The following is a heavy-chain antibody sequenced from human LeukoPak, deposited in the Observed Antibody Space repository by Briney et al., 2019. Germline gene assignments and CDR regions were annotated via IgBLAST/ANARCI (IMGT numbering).Heavy chain of an antibody. J-gene: IGHJ4*02. Sequence: PGGSLRLSCAASGFTFSSYAMNWVRQAPGRGLNWVSGISGGGNTTYYTDSVKGRFAIYRDNSRNTLYLQMNSLRAEDTAVYFCAKGWATVPNDYWGQGTLVTVSS. CDR1: GFTFSSYA. CDR3: AKGWATVPNDY. D-gene: IGHD4-17*01. V-gene: IGHV3-23*01. CDR2: ISGGGNTT.